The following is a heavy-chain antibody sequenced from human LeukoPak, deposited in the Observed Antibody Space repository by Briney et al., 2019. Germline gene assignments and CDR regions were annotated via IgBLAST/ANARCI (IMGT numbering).Heavy chain of an antibody. CDR1: GGTFSSYA. J-gene: IGHJ4*02. D-gene: IGHD6-19*01. Sequence: ASVKVSCKASGGTFSSYAISWVRHAPGQGLELMGRIIPIFGTANYAQKFQGRVTITADKSTSTAYMELSSLRSEDTAVYYCGIAPIAVAAGFWGQGTLVSVSS. V-gene: IGHV1-69*06. CDR3: GIAPIAVAAGF. CDR2: IIPIFGTA.